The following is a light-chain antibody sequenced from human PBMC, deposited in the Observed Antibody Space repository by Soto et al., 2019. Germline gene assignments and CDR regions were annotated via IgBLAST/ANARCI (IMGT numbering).Light chain of an antibody. CDR2: DAS. Sequence: DIQMTQSPSTLSASVGDRVTITCRASQSINSWLAWYQQKPGKAPKLLIYDASSLESGVPSRFSGSGSGTEFTLTISSLQPDDFATYYCQQYNNFVTFCPGTKVDVK. CDR1: QSINSW. J-gene: IGKJ3*01. V-gene: IGKV1-5*01. CDR3: QQYNNFVT.